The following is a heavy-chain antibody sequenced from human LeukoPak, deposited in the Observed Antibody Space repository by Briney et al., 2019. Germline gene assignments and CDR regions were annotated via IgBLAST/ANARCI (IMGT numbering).Heavy chain of an antibody. J-gene: IGHJ6*02. CDR1: GFTVSSNY. CDR3: ASTLLSVYEDPCYYYYGMDV. V-gene: IGHV3-53*04. D-gene: IGHD2-2*01. Sequence: GGSLRLSCAASGFTVSSNYMSWVRQAPGEGLERVSVIYSGGSTYYADSVKGRFTISRHNSKNTLYLQMNSLSAEDTAVYYCASTLLSVYEDPCYYYYGMDVWGQGTTVTVSS. CDR2: IYSGGST.